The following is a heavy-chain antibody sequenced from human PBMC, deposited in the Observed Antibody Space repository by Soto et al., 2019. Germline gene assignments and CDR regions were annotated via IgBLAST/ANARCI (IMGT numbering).Heavy chain of an antibody. CDR3: VRQGIGVLHGLVDV. D-gene: IGHD3-10*01. CDR1: GDSISSYN. CDR2: FRSGGGT. Sequence: QVQLQESGPGLVKPSETLSLTCTVSGDSISSYNLAWIRQPPGKGLEWIGYFRSGGGTSYNPSLRARLALSADTSMQQFCLSLSSVTAADTAVYYCVRQGIGVLHGLVDVWGQGTTVTVSS. V-gene: IGHV4-59*08. J-gene: IGHJ6*02.